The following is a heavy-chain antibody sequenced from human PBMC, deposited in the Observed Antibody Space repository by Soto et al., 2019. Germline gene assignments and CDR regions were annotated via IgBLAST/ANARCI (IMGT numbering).Heavy chain of an antibody. CDR1: GGSISSYY. CDR3: ARALTGGSLYYFDY. Sequence: PSETLSLTCTVSGGSISSYYWSWIRQPPGKGLEWIGYIYYSGSTNYNPSLKSRVTISVDTSKNQFSLKLSSVTAADTAVYYCARALTGGSLYYFDYWGQGTLVTVSS. J-gene: IGHJ4*02. D-gene: IGHD7-27*01. V-gene: IGHV4-59*01. CDR2: IYYSGST.